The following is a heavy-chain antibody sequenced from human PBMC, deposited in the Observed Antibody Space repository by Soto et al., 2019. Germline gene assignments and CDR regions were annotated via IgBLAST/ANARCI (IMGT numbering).Heavy chain of an antibody. Sequence: QVQLVQSGAEVKKPGASVKVSCKASGYTFTSYGISWVRQAPGQGLEWMGWISAYNGNTNYAQKLQGRVTMTTDTSTSTAYMELRSLGSDDTAVYYCARVASYDSSGPHFDYWGQGTLVTVSS. CDR3: ARVASYDSSGPHFDY. J-gene: IGHJ4*02. D-gene: IGHD3-22*01. CDR2: ISAYNGNT. V-gene: IGHV1-18*01. CDR1: GYTFTSYG.